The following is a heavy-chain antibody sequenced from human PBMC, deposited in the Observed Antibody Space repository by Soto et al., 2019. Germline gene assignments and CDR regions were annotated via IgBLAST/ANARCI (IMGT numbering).Heavy chain of an antibody. CDR2: ICSSRGST. J-gene: IGHJ4*02. D-gene: IGHD2-15*01. CDR3: AKENSDSCYSWVDY. CDR1: GFTFSSYA. V-gene: IGHV3-23*01. Sequence: EVQLLESGGGLVQPGGSLRLSCAASGFTFSSYAMSWVRQAPGKGLEWVSVICSSRGSTYYADSVQGRFSISRDNSKNSLYLQMDSLRAEDTAVYYCAKENSDSCYSWVDYWGQGTLLTVSS.